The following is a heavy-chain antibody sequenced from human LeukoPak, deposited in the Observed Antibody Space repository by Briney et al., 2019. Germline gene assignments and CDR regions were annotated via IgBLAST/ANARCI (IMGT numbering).Heavy chain of an antibody. V-gene: IGHV5-51*01. J-gene: IGHJ4*02. CDR1: GYIFTSYW. CDR3: ALIGYYDSSGYYFDY. Sequence: GESLKISCKGSGYIFTSYWIGWVRQMPGKGLEWMGIIYPGDSDTRYSPSFQGQVTISADKSISTAYLQWSSLKASDTAMYYCALIGYYDSSGYYFDYWGQGTLVTVSS. CDR2: IYPGDSDT. D-gene: IGHD3-22*01.